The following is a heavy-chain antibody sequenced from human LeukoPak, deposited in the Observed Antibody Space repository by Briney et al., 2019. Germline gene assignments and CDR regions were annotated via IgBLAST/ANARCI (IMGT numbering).Heavy chain of an antibody. CDR3: ARGTYMVRGVYFDY. Sequence: ASETLSLTCTVSGGSISSYYWSWIRQPPGKGLEWIGYIYYSGSTNYNPSLKSRVTISVDTSKNQFSLKLSSVTAADTAVYYCARGTYMVRGVYFDYWGQGTLVTVSS. V-gene: IGHV4-59*01. J-gene: IGHJ4*02. CDR2: IYYSGST. D-gene: IGHD3-10*01. CDR1: GGSISSYY.